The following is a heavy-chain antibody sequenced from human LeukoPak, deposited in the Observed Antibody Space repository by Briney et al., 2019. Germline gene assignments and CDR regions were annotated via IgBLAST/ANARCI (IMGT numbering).Heavy chain of an antibody. Sequence: SETLSLTCTVSGGSISSSSYYWGWIRQPPGKGLEWIGSIYYSGSTYYNPSLKSRVTISVDTSKNQFSLKLSSVTAADTALYYCARETQDHGIDYWGQGTLVTVSS. D-gene: IGHD1-14*01. CDR3: ARETQDHGIDY. CDR2: IYYSGST. J-gene: IGHJ4*02. CDR1: GGSISSSSYY. V-gene: IGHV4-39*07.